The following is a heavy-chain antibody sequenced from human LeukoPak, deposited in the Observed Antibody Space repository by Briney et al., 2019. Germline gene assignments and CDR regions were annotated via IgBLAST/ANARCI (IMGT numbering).Heavy chain of an antibody. CDR3: ARTRWFGELLYMDY. CDR2: IYYSGST. V-gene: IGHV4-39*07. Sequence: PSETLSLTCTVSGGSISSSSYYWGWIRQPPGEGLEWIGSIYYSGSTYYNPSLKSRVTISVDTSKNQFSLKLSSVTAADTAVYYCARTRWFGELLYMDYWGQGTLVTVSS. J-gene: IGHJ4*02. CDR1: GGSISSSSYY. D-gene: IGHD3-10*01.